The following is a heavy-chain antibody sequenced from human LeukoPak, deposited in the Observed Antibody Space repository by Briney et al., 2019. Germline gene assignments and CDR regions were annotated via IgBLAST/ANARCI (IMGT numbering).Heavy chain of an antibody. CDR1: GFTFGHYW. D-gene: IGHD6-6*01. CDR2: INTDGSAI. CDR3: AKAGGSSSRVAYFDY. J-gene: IGHJ4*02. V-gene: IGHV3-7*03. Sequence: GGSLRLSCAASGFTFGHYWMTWVRQAPGKGLEWVANINTDGSAIFYADSVKGRFTISRDNAKNSLYLQMNSLRAEDTALYYCAKAGGSSSRVAYFDYWGQGTLVTVSS.